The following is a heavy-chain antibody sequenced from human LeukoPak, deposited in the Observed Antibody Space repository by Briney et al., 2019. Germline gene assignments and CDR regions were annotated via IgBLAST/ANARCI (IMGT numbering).Heavy chain of an antibody. CDR3: ARDLTGRQTTVTTWVYDAFDI. Sequence: GGSLRLSCAASGFTFSSYSMNWVRQAPGKGLEWVSYITSNSTIYYADSVKGRFTISRDNAKNSLYLQMNSLRAEDTAVYYCARDLTGRQTTVTTWVYDAFDIWGPGTMVSLST. CDR1: GFTFSSYS. V-gene: IGHV3-48*04. D-gene: IGHD4-17*01. J-gene: IGHJ3*02. CDR2: ITSNSTI.